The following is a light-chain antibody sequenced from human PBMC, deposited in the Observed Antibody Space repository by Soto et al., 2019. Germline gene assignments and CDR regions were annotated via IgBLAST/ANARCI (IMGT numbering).Light chain of an antibody. V-gene: IGKV1-27*01. CDR2: AAS. CDR3: QKYNSAPRT. CDR1: QDVSSY. J-gene: IGKJ1*01. Sequence: IQMTQSPSSLSAAVGDRVTITCRASQDVSSYLVWYQQKPGRAPELLIYAASTLQSGVPLRFSGSGSGTDFTLTISSLQPEDVATYYCQKYNSAPRTFGQGTKVEIK.